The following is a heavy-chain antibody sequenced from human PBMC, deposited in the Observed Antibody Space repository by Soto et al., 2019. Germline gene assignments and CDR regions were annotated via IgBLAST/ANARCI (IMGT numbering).Heavy chain of an antibody. CDR3: ARFLGGAGSYYDGQNYDYYSGMDV. D-gene: IGHD3-10*01. J-gene: IGHJ6*02. CDR2: IIPVFGTA. Sequence: QAQLVQSGAEVKKPGSSVKVSCKASGGPYNSFAISWVRQAPGHGLEWIGGIIPVFGTATYAQKFKGRVTITAEESTSTAYMELSSLTSEDTAVYYWARFLGGAGSYYDGQNYDYYSGMDVWGQGTTVTVSS. CDR1: GGPYNSFA. V-gene: IGHV1-69*01.